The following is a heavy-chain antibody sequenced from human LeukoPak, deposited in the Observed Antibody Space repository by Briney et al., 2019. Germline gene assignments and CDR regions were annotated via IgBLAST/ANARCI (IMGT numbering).Heavy chain of an antibody. Sequence: SGPTLVNRTQSLTLTCTCSGVSVSTSGVHVGWIRQPPGKALEWLALIYWDDDKRYSPSLKSRLTITKDTSKNLVVLTMTNINPLDTATYGCAQRLDSAMVNWGQGTLVTVSS. J-gene: IGHJ4*02. V-gene: IGHV2-5*02. CDR3: AQRLDSAMVN. CDR2: IYWDDDK. D-gene: IGHD5-18*01. CDR1: GVSVSTSGVH.